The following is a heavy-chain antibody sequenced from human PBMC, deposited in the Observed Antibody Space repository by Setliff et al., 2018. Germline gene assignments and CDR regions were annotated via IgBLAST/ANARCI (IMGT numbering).Heavy chain of an antibody. CDR3: ARAAGSRGYVNWFDT. CDR2: IIPLSDIT. Sequence: SVKVSCKVSGGAFTSHGVSWVRQAPGQGLEWMGGIIPLSDITSYAQTLQGRVTITADNSKNTLYVQMNSLTAGDTAVYYCARAAGSRGYVNWFDTWGQGTLVTVSS. V-gene: IGHV1-69*10. D-gene: IGHD3-22*01. J-gene: IGHJ5*02. CDR1: GGAFTSHG.